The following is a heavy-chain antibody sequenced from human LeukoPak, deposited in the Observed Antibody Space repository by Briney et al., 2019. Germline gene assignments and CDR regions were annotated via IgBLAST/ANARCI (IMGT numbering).Heavy chain of an antibody. V-gene: IGHV3-48*03. CDR2: ISSSGSNI. Sequence: GGSLRLSCAASGFTFSSYEMIWVRQAPGKGLEWLSYISSSGSNIYYADSVKGRFTVSRDNAKNSLYLQMDRLRSEDTAFYHCARVGVTTMTVDVWGQGTTVTVSS. CDR1: GFTFSSYE. D-gene: IGHD4-17*01. CDR3: ARVGVTTMTVDV. J-gene: IGHJ6*02.